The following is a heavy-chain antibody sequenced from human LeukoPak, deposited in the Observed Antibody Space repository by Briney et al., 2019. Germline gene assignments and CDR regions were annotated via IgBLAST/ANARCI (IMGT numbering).Heavy chain of an antibody. CDR3: ARGWNCSSTSCYGEFDY. J-gene: IGHJ4*02. CDR2: INHSGST. D-gene: IGHD2-2*01. CDR1: GGSISSSSYY. V-gene: IGHV4-39*07. Sequence: SETLSLTCTVPGGSISSSSYYWSWIRQPPGKGLEWIGEINHSGSTNYNPSLKSRVTISVDTSKNQFSLKLSSVTAADTAVYYCARGWNCSSTSCYGEFDYWGQGTLVTVSS.